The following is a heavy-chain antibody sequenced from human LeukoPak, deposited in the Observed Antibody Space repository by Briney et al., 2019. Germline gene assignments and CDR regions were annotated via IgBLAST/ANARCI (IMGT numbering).Heavy chain of an antibody. CDR3: AREHWFGELGT. CDR2: IKEDGGEQ. Sequence: PGGSLRLSCATSGFTFSGDYMSWVRQAPGKGLEWVANIKEDGGEQNYADSVKGRFTITRDNAKGTLFLQMNSLRAEDTALYYCAREHWFGELGTWGQGTLVSVSS. V-gene: IGHV3-7*01. CDR1: GFTFSGDY. J-gene: IGHJ4*02. D-gene: IGHD3-10*01.